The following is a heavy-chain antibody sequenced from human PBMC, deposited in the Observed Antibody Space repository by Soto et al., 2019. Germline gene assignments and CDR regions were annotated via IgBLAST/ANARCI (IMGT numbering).Heavy chain of an antibody. J-gene: IGHJ3*02. Sequence: QVQLVESGGGVVQPGRSLRLSCAASGFSFSSYGMHWVRQAPGKGLEWVAVIWYDGSNKYYVDSVKGRFTSSRDNSKNTLYLQMNSLRAEDTAVYYCARDLNDYGDYGRNGNAFDIWGQGTMVTVSS. CDR3: ARDLNDYGDYGRNGNAFDI. CDR2: IWYDGSNK. V-gene: IGHV3-33*01. CDR1: GFSFSSYG. D-gene: IGHD4-17*01.